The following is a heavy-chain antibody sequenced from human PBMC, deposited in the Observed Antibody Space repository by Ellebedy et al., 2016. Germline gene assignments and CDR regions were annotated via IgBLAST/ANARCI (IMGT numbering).Heavy chain of an antibody. J-gene: IGHJ4*02. Sequence: GESLKISCAASGFSFSSYWMSWVRQAPGKGLEWVANIKEDGSDKYYVDSVKGRFTISRDNAKNSLYLQMNSLRAEDTGVYYCARGGGSYWGQGTQVTVSS. CDR1: GFSFSSYW. CDR3: ARGGGSY. D-gene: IGHD3-16*01. CDR2: IKEDGSDK. V-gene: IGHV3-7*03.